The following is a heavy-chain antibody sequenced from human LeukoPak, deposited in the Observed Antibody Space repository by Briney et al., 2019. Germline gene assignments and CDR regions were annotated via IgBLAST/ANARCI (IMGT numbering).Heavy chain of an antibody. Sequence: PGGSLRLSCVVSGFTFRSYWMHWVRQVPGKGLVWVSRINGDGRSTTYADSAKGRFTISRDNAKNKVYLQMNSLRVEDTGIYYCARDDDSSGYIGWFAPWGQGTLVTVSS. CDR3: ARDDDSSGYIGWFAP. D-gene: IGHD6-25*01. CDR1: GFTFRSYW. J-gene: IGHJ5*02. CDR2: INGDGRST. V-gene: IGHV3-74*01.